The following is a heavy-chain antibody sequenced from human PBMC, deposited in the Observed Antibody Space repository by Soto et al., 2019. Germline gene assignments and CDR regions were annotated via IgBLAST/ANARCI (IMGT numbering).Heavy chain of an antibody. CDR1: GDSVSSNSAA. Sequence: SQTLSLTCVISGDSVSSNSAAWNWIRQSPSRGLEWLGRTYYRSKWYNDYAVSVKSRITINPDTSENQFSLQLNSVTPEDTAVYYCARDKGSIVGTTMFDYWGQGTLVTVSS. CDR3: ARDKGSIVGTTMFDY. V-gene: IGHV6-1*01. J-gene: IGHJ4*02. CDR2: TYYRSKWYN. D-gene: IGHD1-26*01.